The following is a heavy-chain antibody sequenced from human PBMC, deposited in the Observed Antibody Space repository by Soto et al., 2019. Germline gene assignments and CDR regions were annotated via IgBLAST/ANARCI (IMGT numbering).Heavy chain of an antibody. CDR2: IDPSDSYT. D-gene: IGHD3-16*01. CDR3: ARRTSVYYYYGMDV. CDR1: GYSFTSYW. J-gene: IGHJ6*02. V-gene: IGHV5-10-1*01. Sequence: GESLKISCKGSGYSFTSYWISWVRQMPGKGLEWMGRIDPSDSYTNYSPSFQGHVTISADKSISTAYLQWSSLKASDTAMYYCARRTSVYYYYGMDVWGQGTTVTVAS.